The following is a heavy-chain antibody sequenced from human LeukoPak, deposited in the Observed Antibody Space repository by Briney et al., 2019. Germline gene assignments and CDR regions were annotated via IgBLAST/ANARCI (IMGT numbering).Heavy chain of an antibody. CDR1: GYSFNTHW. D-gene: IGHD6-19*01. CDR2: IYPGDSDT. V-gene: IGHV5-51*01. J-gene: IGHJ4*02. Sequence: GESLKISCKGSGYSFNTHWIAWVRQLPGKGLEWMGIIYPGDSDTRYSPSFQGQVTISADKSISTAYLQWSSLKASDTAMYYCARHAIQWLALPDYWGQGTLVTVSS. CDR3: ARHAIQWLALPDY.